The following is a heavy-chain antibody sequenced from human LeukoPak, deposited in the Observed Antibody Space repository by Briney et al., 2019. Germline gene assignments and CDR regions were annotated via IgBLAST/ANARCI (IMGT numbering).Heavy chain of an antibody. CDR1: GGSISSSSYY. J-gene: IGHJ5*02. V-gene: IGHV4-39*07. D-gene: IGHD7-27*01. CDR3: ARLVQTGDNWFDP. Sequence: SETLSLTCTVSGGSISSSSYYWGWIRQPPGKGLEWIGSIYYSGSTYYNPSLKSRVTISVDTSKNQFSLKLSSVTAADTAVYYCARLVQTGDNWFDPWGQGTLVTVSS. CDR2: IYYSGST.